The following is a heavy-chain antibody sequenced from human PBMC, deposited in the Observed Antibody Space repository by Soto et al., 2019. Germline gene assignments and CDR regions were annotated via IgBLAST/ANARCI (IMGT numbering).Heavy chain of an antibody. CDR1: GFTFSSYG. J-gene: IGHJ6*02. CDR2: ISYDGSNK. CDR3: AKDRRPNYYYGMDV. Sequence: QVQLVESGGGVVQPGRSLRLSCAASGFTFSSYGMHWVRQAPGKGLEWVAVISYDGSNKYYADSVKGRFTISRDNSKNTLYLQMNSHRAEDTAVYYCAKDRRPNYYYGMDVWGQGTTVTVSS. V-gene: IGHV3-30*18. D-gene: IGHD6-25*01.